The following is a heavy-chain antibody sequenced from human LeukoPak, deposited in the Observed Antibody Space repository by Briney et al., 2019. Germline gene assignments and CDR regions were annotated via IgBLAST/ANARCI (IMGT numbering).Heavy chain of an antibody. Sequence: QPGGSLRLSSEASGFTVSSYWMTWVRQAPGKGLEWVSYISSSSSTIYYADSVKGRFTISRDSAKNSLYLQMNSLRAEDTAVYYCARDCYGDYLNDYWGQGTLVTVSS. CDR2: ISSSSSTI. J-gene: IGHJ4*02. CDR1: GFTVSSYW. D-gene: IGHD4-17*01. V-gene: IGHV3-48*04. CDR3: ARDCYGDYLNDY.